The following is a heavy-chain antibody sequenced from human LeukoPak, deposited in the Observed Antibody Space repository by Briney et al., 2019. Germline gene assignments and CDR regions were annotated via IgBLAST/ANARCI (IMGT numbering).Heavy chain of an antibody. V-gene: IGHV1-18*01. CDR3: ARDSGAYCGGDRLVPMDV. Sequence: ASVKVSCKASGYTFTSYGISWVRQAPGQGLEWMGWISAYNGDTNYAQKLQGRVTMTTDTSTSTAYMELRSLRSDDTAVYYCARDSGAYCGGDRLVPMDVWGQGTTVTVSS. J-gene: IGHJ6*02. CDR1: GYTFTSYG. D-gene: IGHD2-21*02. CDR2: ISAYNGDT.